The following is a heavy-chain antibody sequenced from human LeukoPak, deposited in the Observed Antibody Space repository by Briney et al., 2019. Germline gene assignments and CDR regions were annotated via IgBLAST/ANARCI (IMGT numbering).Heavy chain of an antibody. CDR1: GYTFTNYG. Sequence: ASVKVSCKASGYTFTNYGITWMRQAPGQGLEWMGWINTYNGNTNYAQKLQGRVTITTDTSTSTAYMELRSLRSDDTAVFYCARAWDSSGYYLNYFDYWGQGTLVTVSS. CDR2: INTYNGNT. V-gene: IGHV1-18*01. J-gene: IGHJ4*02. CDR3: ARAWDSSGYYLNYFDY. D-gene: IGHD3-22*01.